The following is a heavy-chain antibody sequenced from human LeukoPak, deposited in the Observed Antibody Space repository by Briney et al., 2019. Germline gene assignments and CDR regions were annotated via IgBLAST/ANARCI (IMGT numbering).Heavy chain of an antibody. V-gene: IGHV3-21*01. D-gene: IGHD2-2*01. CDR3: ARDGGIVVVPASYFYYYMDV. Sequence: GGSLRLSCAASGFTFNKSWMNWVRQAPGKGLEWVSSISSSSSYIYYADSVKGRFTISRDNAKNSLYLQMNSLRAEDTAVYYCARDGGIVVVPASYFYYYMDVWGKGTTVTVSS. CDR2: ISSSSSYI. CDR1: GFTFNKSW. J-gene: IGHJ6*03.